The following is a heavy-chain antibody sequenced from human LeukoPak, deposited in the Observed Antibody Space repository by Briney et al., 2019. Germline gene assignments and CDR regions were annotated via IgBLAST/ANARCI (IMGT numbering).Heavy chain of an antibody. J-gene: IGHJ4*02. V-gene: IGHV3-53*01. CDR2: IYSGGST. CDR1: GFTVSSNY. D-gene: IGHD2-2*01. CDR3: ARGNHCGSTSCALDY. Sequence: GGSLRLSCAASGFTVSSNYMSWVRQAPGKGLEWVSVIYSGGSTYYADSVKGRFTISRDNSKNTLYLQMNSLRAEDTAMYYCARGNHCGSTSCALDYWGQGTLVTVSS.